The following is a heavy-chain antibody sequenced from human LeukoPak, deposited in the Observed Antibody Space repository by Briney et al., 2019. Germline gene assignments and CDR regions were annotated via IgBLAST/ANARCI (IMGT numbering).Heavy chain of an antibody. V-gene: IGHV3-30-3*01. CDR1: GFTFSSYA. Sequence: GRSLRLSCAASGFTFSSYAMHWVRQAPGKGLEWVAVISYDGSNKYYADSVKGRFTISRDNSKNTLYLQMNSLRAEDTAVYYCARYYDFWSGLNGMDVWGQGTTVTVS. J-gene: IGHJ6*02. D-gene: IGHD3-3*01. CDR3: ARYYDFWSGLNGMDV. CDR2: ISYDGSNK.